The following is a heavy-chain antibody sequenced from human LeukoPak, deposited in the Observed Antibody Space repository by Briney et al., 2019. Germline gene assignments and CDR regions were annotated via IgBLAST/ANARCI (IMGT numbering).Heavy chain of an antibody. Sequence: NPSETLFLTCTVSGGSINSYYWSWIRQPAGKGLEWIGRIYSSGSTNYNPSLKSRVSMSVDTSKNQFSLKLTSVTAADTAVYYCARGGKATVVTMWGQGILVTVSS. CDR1: GGSINSYY. V-gene: IGHV4-4*07. D-gene: IGHD4-23*01. CDR2: IYSSGST. J-gene: IGHJ4*02. CDR3: ARGGKATVVTM.